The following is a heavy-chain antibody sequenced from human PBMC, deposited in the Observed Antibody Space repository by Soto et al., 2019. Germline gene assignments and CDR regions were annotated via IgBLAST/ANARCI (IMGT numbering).Heavy chain of an antibody. CDR3: TRDRGFDM. CDR2: INTGGNT. Sequence: EVQLVESGGGFIQPGGSLRLSCAASGFNVSSNYMIWVRQAPGKGLQWVSIINTGGNTHYAASVKGRFTISRDNSKNTVYILMTRLRAEDTAVYYCTRDRGFDMWGQGTTVNVSS. CDR1: GFNVSSNY. V-gene: IGHV3-53*01. J-gene: IGHJ3*02.